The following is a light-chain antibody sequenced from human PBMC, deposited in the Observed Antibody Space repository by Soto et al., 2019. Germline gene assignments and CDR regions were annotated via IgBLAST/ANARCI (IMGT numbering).Light chain of an antibody. Sequence: QSALTQPASVSGSPGQSITVSCTGTSNDVGSYNYVSWYQQHPGKAPKLMIYEVSYRPSGVSNRFSGSKVGNTASLTISGLQPEDEAAYYCSSFTSSSALEVVFGGGTKLTVL. CDR1: SNDVGSYNY. CDR3: SSFTSSSALEVV. CDR2: EVS. J-gene: IGLJ2*01. V-gene: IGLV2-14*01.